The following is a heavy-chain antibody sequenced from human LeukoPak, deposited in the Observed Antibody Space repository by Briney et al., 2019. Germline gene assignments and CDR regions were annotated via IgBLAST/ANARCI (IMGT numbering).Heavy chain of an antibody. V-gene: IGHV3-23*01. Sequence: GGSLRLSCAAYGFTFSTYAMSWVRQAPGKGLEWVSAISGSGGSTYYADSVKGRFTISRDNSKNTLYLQMNSLRAEDTAVYYCAKVQRDFVVVVAATRDYYYYGMDVWGQGTTVTVSS. CDR2: ISGSGGST. CDR3: AKVQRDFVVVVAATRDYYYYGMDV. CDR1: GFTFSTYA. J-gene: IGHJ6*02. D-gene: IGHD2-15*01.